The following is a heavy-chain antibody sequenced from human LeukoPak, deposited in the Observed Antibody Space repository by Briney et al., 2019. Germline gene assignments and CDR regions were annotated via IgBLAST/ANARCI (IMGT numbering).Heavy chain of an antibody. J-gene: IGHJ4*02. V-gene: IGHV3-23*01. Sequence: PGGSLRLSCAASGFTFSSYAMSWVRQAPGKGLEWVSAISGSGGSTYYADSVKGRFTISRDNSKNTLDLQMNSLRAEDTAVYYCAKGLKGCSGGSCYYFFDFWGQGTLVTVSS. CDR1: GFTFSSYA. D-gene: IGHD2-15*01. CDR3: AKGLKGCSGGSCYYFFDF. CDR2: ISGSGGST.